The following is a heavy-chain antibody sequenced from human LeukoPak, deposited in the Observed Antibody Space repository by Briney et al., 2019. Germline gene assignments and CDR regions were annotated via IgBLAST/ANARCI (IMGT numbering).Heavy chain of an antibody. CDR1: GGSISSSSYY. Sequence: SETLSLTCTVSGGSISSSSYYWGWIRQPPGKGLEWIGSIYYSGSTYYNPSLKSRVTISVDTSKNQFSLKLSSVTAADTAVYYCARGVRSDYWGQGTLVTVSS. CDR2: IYYSGST. D-gene: IGHD4-17*01. J-gene: IGHJ4*02. V-gene: IGHV4-39*07. CDR3: ARGVRSDY.